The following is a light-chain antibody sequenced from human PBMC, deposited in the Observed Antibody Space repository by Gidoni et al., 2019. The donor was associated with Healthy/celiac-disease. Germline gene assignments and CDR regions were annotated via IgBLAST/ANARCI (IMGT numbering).Light chain of an antibody. CDR1: SSNIGSNT. CDR3: AAWDDSLNGCWV. J-gene: IGLJ3*02. V-gene: IGLV1-44*01. Sequence: QSVLTQPPSASGTPGQRVTISCSGSSSNIGSNTVNWYQQLPGTAPKLLIYSNNQRPSGVSDRFSGSKSGTSASLAISGLQSEDEADYYCAAWDDSLNGCWVFGGGTKLTVL. CDR2: SNN.